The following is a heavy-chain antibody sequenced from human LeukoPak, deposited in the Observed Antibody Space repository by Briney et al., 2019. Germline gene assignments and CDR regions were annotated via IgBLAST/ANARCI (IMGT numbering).Heavy chain of an antibody. D-gene: IGHD3-3*01. CDR2: IDHSGST. Sequence: SETLSLTCAVYGGPFSGYYWSWIRQPPGKGLEWIGEIDHSGSTNYNPSLKSRVTISLDTSKKLFSLKLSSVTAADTAVYYCARVWYYDFWSGYYYDYWGQGTLVTVSS. V-gene: IGHV4-34*01. CDR3: ARVWYYDFWSGYYYDY. J-gene: IGHJ4*02. CDR1: GGPFSGYY.